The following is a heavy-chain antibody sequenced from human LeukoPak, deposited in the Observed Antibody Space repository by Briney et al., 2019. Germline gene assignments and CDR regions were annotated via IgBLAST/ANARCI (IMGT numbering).Heavy chain of an antibody. D-gene: IGHD5-18*01. J-gene: IGHJ4*02. CDR2: INHSGGT. V-gene: IGHV4-34*01. CDR1: GGSFSGYY. CDR3: ATVDTAMVTRY. Sequence: SETLSLTCAVYGGSFSGYYWNWIRQPPGKGLEWIGEINHSGGTNYNPSLKSRVAISVDTSMNQFSLKLSSVTAADTAVYFCATVDTAMVTRYWGQETLVTVSS.